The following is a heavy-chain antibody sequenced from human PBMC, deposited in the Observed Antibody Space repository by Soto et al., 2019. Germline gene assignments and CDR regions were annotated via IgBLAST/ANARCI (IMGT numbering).Heavy chain of an antibody. D-gene: IGHD3-16*02. V-gene: IGHV3-30*03. CDR2: ISYDGSNK. CDR3: ATIGVSGYLDG. Sequence: PGGSLSLSCAASGFPFSSYFMHWVLQAPGKGLEWVAVISYDGSNKYYADSVKGRFTISRDNSKNTLYLQMNSLRAEDAAVYYCATIGVSGYLDGWGQGNTVTVSS. CDR1: GFPFSSYF. J-gene: IGHJ6*02.